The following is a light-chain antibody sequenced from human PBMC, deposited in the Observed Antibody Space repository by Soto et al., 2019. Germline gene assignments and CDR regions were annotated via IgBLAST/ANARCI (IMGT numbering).Light chain of an antibody. V-gene: IGKV1-27*01. CDR1: QGISNR. CDR2: DAS. Sequence: DMQMTQSPSSLSASVGDRVTITCRTSQGISNRLAWYQQEPGKAPKLLIYDASTLHFGVPSRFSGSGSGTDFTLTINNLQPEDVATYYCQDYDSAPLTFGGGTKVESK. J-gene: IGKJ4*01. CDR3: QDYDSAPLT.